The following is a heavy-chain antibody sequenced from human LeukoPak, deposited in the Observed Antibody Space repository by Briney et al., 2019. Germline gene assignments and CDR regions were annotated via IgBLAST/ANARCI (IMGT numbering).Heavy chain of an antibody. J-gene: IGHJ6*03. V-gene: IGHV4-4*07. CDR1: GGSISSYY. CDR2: IYTSGST. CDR3: ARSSVSSSWGFYYYYMDV. Sequence: SETLSLTCAVSGGSISSYYWSWIRQPAGKGLGWIGRIYTSGSTNYNPSLKSRVTMSVDTSKNQFSLKLSSVTAADTAVYYCARSSVSSSWGFYYYYMDVWGKGTTVTVSS. D-gene: IGHD6-13*01.